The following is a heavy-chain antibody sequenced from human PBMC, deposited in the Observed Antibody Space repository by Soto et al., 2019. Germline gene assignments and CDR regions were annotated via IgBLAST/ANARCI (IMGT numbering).Heavy chain of an antibody. J-gene: IGHJ6*02. CDR3: ARVGFTMVRGVIFDAYYYYYAMDV. D-gene: IGHD3-10*01. V-gene: IGHV5-10-1*01. CDR1: GYSFTSYW. Sequence: GESLKISCKGSGYSFTSYWISWVRQMPGKGLEWMGRIDPSDSYTNYSPSFQGHVTISADKSISTAYLQWSSLKASDTAMYYCARVGFTMVRGVIFDAYYYYYAMDVWGQGTTVTVS. CDR2: IDPSDSYT.